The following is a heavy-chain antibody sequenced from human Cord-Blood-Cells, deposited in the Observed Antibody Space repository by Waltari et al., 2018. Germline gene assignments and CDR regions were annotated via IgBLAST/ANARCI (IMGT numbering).Heavy chain of an antibody. D-gene: IGHD4-4*01. CDR3: TSHTGYFDL. Sequence: EVQLVESGGGLVQPGGSRKLSCAASGFTLSGSARRWVRQASGKGLEWVGRIRSKANSYATAYAASVKGRFTISRDDSKNTAYLQMNSLKTEDTAVYYCTSHTGYFDLWGRGTLVTVSS. V-gene: IGHV3-73*02. J-gene: IGHJ2*01. CDR2: IRSKANSYAT. CDR1: GFTLSGSA.